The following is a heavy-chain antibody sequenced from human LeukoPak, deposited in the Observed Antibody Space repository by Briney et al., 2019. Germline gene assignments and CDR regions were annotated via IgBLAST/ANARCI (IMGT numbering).Heavy chain of an antibody. CDR3: AQSWTGTNYFDY. V-gene: IGHV3-23*01. CDR1: GFTFSSFA. D-gene: IGHD3/OR15-3a*01. J-gene: IGHJ4*02. Sequence: GGSLRLSCVAAGFTFSSFAMSWVRQAPGKGLEWVAAINGNGRNTYYTDSVKGRFTISRDNSKNTLYLQMNSLRVEDTALYYCAQSWTGTNYFDYWGQGALVTVSS. CDR2: INGNGRNT.